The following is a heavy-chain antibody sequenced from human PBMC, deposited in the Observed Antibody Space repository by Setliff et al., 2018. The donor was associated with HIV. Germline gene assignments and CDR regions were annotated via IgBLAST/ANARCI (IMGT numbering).Heavy chain of an antibody. CDR3: AKDMGGGSYYYYYMDV. CDR2: INEDGNKK. J-gene: IGHJ6*03. Sequence: PGGSLRLSCAASGFVFSDFWMSWARQAPGKGLEWVANINEDGNKKYHAGSVWGRFTISRDNAKNSLYLQMNSLRAEDTGLYYCAKDMGGGSYYYYYMDVWGKGTTVTVSS. D-gene: IGHD3-16*01. V-gene: IGHV3-7*03. CDR1: GFVFSDFW.